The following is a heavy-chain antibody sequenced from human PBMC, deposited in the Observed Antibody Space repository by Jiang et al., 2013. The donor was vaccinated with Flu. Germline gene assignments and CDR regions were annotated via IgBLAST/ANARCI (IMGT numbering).Heavy chain of an antibody. D-gene: IGHD4-17*01. J-gene: IGHJ4*02. CDR1: SGSINSGDYY. CDR3: ARGAEYGDYNWAY. CDR2: VLHGST. Sequence: SQTLSLTCTVSSGSINSGDYYWSWIRQPPGKGPELDWAHVLHGSTHYNPSLKSRVTMSVDTSKNQFSLKLSSVTAADTAIYFCARGAEYGDYNWAYWGQGTCSPSPQ. V-gene: IGHV4-30-4*01.